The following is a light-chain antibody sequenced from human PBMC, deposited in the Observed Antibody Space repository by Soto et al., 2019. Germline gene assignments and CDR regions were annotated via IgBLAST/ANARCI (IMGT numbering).Light chain of an antibody. CDR3: QQYGDSPRT. J-gene: IGKJ1*01. CDR2: GAS. V-gene: IGKV3-20*01. CDR1: QSVTSNY. Sequence: EIVLTQSPATLSLSPGERATLSCRASQSVTSNYLAWYQQKPGQATRLLIYGASSRATAIPDRFSGSGSGTDFTLTISRLGPEDLAVYHCQQYGDSPRTFGQGTKVEIK.